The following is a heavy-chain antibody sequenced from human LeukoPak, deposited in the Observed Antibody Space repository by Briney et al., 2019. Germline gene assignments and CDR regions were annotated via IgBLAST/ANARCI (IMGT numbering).Heavy chain of an antibody. CDR2: IHHSGST. CDR1: GGSISSNNW. V-gene: IGHV4-4*02. J-gene: IGHJ4*02. D-gene: IGHD6-19*01. CDR3: AERASGWYFHN. Sequence: SGTLSLTCAVSGGSISSNNWWNWVRQPPGKGLEWIGEIHHSGSTHYNPSLKSRLTISVDKSKNQFSLKSTSVTAADTAVYYCAERASGWYFHNWGQGTLVTVSS.